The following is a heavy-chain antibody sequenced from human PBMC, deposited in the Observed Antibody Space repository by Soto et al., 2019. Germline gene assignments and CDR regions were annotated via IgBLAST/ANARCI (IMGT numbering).Heavy chain of an antibody. CDR1: GFTFSSYA. D-gene: IGHD2-21*01. Sequence: PGGSLRLSCAASGFTFSSYAMSWVRQAPGKGLEWVSAISGSGGSTYYADSVKGRFTISRDNSKNTLYLQMNSLRAEDTAIYHSAKGFIDRGAIAGGQGPVVTV. CDR2: ISGSGGST. J-gene: IGHJ4*02. V-gene: IGHV3-23*01. CDR3: AKGFIDRGAIA.